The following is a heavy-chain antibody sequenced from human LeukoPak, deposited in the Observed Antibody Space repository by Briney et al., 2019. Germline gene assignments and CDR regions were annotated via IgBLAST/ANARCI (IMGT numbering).Heavy chain of an antibody. CDR1: GGSISSYY. Sequence: SETLSLTCTVSGGSISSYYWSWIRQPAGKGLEWIGRIYTSGSTNYNPSLKSRVTMSVDTSKNQFSLKLSSVTAADTAVYYCASSGYYYSPTHFDYWGQGTLVTVSS. J-gene: IGHJ4*02. CDR2: IYTSGST. V-gene: IGHV4-4*07. CDR3: ASSGYYYSPTHFDY. D-gene: IGHD3-22*01.